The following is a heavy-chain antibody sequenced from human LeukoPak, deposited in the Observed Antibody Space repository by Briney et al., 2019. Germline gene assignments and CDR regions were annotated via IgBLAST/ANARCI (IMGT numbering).Heavy chain of an antibody. CDR1: GYSFISYW. Sequence: GESLKISCKGSGYSFISYWIGWVRQMPGKGLEWMGIIYPGDSDTRYSPSFQGQVTISADKSISTAYLQWSSLKASDTAIYYCARREGTAYSSSWYPFDLWGQGTMVTVSS. D-gene: IGHD6-13*01. CDR2: IYPGDSDT. V-gene: IGHV5-51*01. CDR3: ARREGTAYSSSWYPFDL. J-gene: IGHJ4*02.